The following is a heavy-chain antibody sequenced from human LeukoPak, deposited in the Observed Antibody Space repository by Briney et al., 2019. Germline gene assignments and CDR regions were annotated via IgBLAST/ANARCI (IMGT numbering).Heavy chain of an antibody. CDR3: ARTTVTTDYYYGMDV. CDR1: GGSISSYY. CDR2: IYYSGST. V-gene: IGHV4-59*01. D-gene: IGHD4-17*01. J-gene: IGHJ6*02. Sequence: SETLSLTCTVSGGSISSYYWSWIRQPPGKGLEWIGYIYYSGSTNYNPSLKSRVTISVDTSKNQFSLKLSSVTAADTAVYYCARTTVTTDYYYGMDVWGQGTTVTVSS.